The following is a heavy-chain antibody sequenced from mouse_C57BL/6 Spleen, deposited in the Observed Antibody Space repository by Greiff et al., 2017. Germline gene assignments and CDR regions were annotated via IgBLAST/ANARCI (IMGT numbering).Heavy chain of an antibody. J-gene: IGHJ1*03. CDR3: ARAGAGSSPARYFDG. D-gene: IGHD1-1*01. V-gene: IGHV5-17*01. Sequence: DVMLVESGGGLVKPGGSLKLSCAASGFTFSDYGMHWVRQAPEKGLEWVAYISSGSSTIYYADTVKGRFTISRDNATNTLFLQRTRLGSEDTAMYYCARAGAGSSPARYFDGWGTGTTVTVAS. CDR1: GFTFSDYG. CDR2: ISSGSSTI.